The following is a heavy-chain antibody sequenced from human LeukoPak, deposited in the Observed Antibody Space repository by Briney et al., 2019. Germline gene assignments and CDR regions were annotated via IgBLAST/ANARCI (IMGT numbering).Heavy chain of an antibody. Sequence: GGSLRLSCAASGFTFSRNAMSWVRQAPGKGLEWVSGLSDNGLTTYYADSVKGRFTISRDNSKNTLYLQTSSLRAEDTAVYYCAKLPNNYYYYMDVWGKGTTVTVSS. CDR2: LSDNGLTT. V-gene: IGHV3-23*01. CDR1: GFTFSRNA. CDR3: AKLPNNYYYYMDV. J-gene: IGHJ6*03.